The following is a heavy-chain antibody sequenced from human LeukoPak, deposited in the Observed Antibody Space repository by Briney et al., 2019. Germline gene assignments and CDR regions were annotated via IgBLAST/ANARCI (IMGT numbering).Heavy chain of an antibody. CDR3: ARDRRYYDSSAYIRGFDY. CDR2: IYHSGST. Sequence: PSGTLSLTCAVSGGSISSSDWWSWVRQPPGKGLEWIGEIYHSGSTNYNPSLKSRVTISVDKSKNQFSLNLSSVTAADTAVYYCARDRRYYDSSAYIRGFDYWGQGTLVTVAS. V-gene: IGHV4-4*02. CDR1: GGSISSSDW. D-gene: IGHD3-22*01. J-gene: IGHJ4*02.